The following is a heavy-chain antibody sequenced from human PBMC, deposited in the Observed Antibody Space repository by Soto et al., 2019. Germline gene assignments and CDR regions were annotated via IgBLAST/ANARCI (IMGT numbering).Heavy chain of an antibody. Sequence: QVQLVQSGAEVKKPGASVKVSCKASGYTFTSYDINWVRQATGQGLEWMGWMNPNSGNTGYAQKFQGRVPMTRNTSISTAYMELSSLRSEDTAVYYCARKNLGYCSSTSCYLFDYWGQGTLVTVSS. CDR2: MNPNSGNT. V-gene: IGHV1-8*01. D-gene: IGHD2-2*01. CDR1: GYTFTSYD. J-gene: IGHJ4*02. CDR3: ARKNLGYCSSTSCYLFDY.